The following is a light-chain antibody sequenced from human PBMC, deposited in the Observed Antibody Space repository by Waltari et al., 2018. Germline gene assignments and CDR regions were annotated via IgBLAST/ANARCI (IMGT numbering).Light chain of an antibody. CDR1: SCRIARHY. V-gene: IGLV6-57*01. Sequence: NFMLTQPHSVSESPGKTVTISCTRSSCRIARHYVQWYQQRPGSSPTTVIYEDNQRPSGVPDRFSGSIDSSSNSASLTISGLKTEDEADYYCQSYDSSNPWVFGGGTKLTVL. CDR2: EDN. J-gene: IGLJ3*02. CDR3: QSYDSSNPWV.